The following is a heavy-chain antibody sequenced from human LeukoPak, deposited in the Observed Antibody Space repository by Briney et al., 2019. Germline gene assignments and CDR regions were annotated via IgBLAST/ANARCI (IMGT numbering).Heavy chain of an antibody. D-gene: IGHD6-19*01. V-gene: IGHV4-34*01. CDR1: GGSFSGYY. Sequence: SETLSLTCAVYGGSFSGYYWSWIRQPPGKGLEWIGEINHSGSTNYNPSLKSRVTMSVDTSKNQFSLKLSSVTAADTAVYYCARDRGSSGWFDYWGQGTLVTVSS. CDR2: INHSGST. CDR3: ARDRGSSGWFDY. J-gene: IGHJ4*02.